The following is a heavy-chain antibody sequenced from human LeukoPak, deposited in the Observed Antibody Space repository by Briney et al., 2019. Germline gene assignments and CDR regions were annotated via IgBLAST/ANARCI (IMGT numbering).Heavy chain of an antibody. Sequence: SETLSLTCAVYGGSFSGYYWSWIRQPPGKGLEWIGEINHSGSTNYNPSLKGRVTISVDTSKNQFSLKLSSVTAADTAVYYCARGGYNSRRDNWFDPWGQGTLVTVSS. J-gene: IGHJ5*02. CDR3: ARGGYNSRRDNWFDP. V-gene: IGHV4-34*01. D-gene: IGHD5-12*01. CDR1: GGSFSGYY. CDR2: INHSGST.